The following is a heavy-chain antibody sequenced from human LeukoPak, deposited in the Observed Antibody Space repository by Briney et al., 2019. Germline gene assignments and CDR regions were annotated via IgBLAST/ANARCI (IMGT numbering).Heavy chain of an antibody. CDR1: GFTFSSYA. J-gene: IGHJ4*02. CDR2: IKKDGSEK. Sequence: PGGSLRLSCAASGFTFSSYAMSWVRQAPGKGLEWVANIKKDGSEKYYVDAVKGRFTISRDNAKTSLYLQMNSLRAEDTAVYYCAKSRLIFPFDYWGQGTLVTVSS. D-gene: IGHD3/OR15-3a*01. CDR3: AKSRLIFPFDY. V-gene: IGHV3-7*03.